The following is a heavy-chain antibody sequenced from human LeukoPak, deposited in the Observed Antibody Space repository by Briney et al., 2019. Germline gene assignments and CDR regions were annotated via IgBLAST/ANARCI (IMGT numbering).Heavy chain of an antibody. V-gene: IGHV4-39*01. CDR1: GGTITSNSYY. J-gene: IGHJ4*02. CDR2: IFYSGST. CDR3: ARQRYYSGCYPVFES. D-gene: IGHD6-19*01. Sequence: PSETLSLTCTASGGTITSNSYYWAWIRQPPGKGLEWIGSIFYSGSTYSNPSLKSRVTISVATSKNQFSLNLSSVTAADTAVYYCARQRYYSGCYPVFESWGRGTLVTVSS.